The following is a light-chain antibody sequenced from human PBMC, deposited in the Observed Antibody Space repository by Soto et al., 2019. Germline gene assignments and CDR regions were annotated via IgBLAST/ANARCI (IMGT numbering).Light chain of an antibody. CDR1: QSVSSY. J-gene: IGKJ4*01. Sequence: EIVLTQSPATLSLSPGERATLSCRASQSVSSYLAWYQQKPGQAPRLLIYDASNRATGIPARFSGSGSGTDFTLTISSLEPEDFAVYYCQQRSNLPPRVLFGGGTKVDIK. CDR2: DAS. CDR3: QQRSNLPPRVL. V-gene: IGKV3-11*01.